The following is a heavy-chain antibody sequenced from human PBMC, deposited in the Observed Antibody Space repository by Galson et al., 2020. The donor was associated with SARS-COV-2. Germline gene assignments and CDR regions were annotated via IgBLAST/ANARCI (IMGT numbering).Heavy chain of an antibody. CDR2: INSDGSIT. CDR1: GFPISSYW. J-gene: IGHJ3*02. Sequence: GGSLRLSCAASGFPISSYWMHWVRQAPGKGLVWVSRINSDGSITDYADPVKGRFTISRDNAKNTLYLQMKSLRADETSVYFCSRHNTFDIWGQGTVVTVSS. D-gene: IGHD5-18*01. V-gene: IGHV3-74*01. CDR3: SRHNTFDI.